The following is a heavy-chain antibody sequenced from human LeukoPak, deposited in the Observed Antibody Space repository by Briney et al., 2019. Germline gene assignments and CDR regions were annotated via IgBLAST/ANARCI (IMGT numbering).Heavy chain of an antibody. J-gene: IGHJ4*02. D-gene: IGHD6-13*01. CDR2: ISGSGSNT. Sequence: GASLRLSCAASGFTFNNIAMSWVRQDPGKGLEWVSGISGSGSNTNYAESVKGRFTISRDNSKNTLYLQMNSLRAEDTAVYYCAKGLRGSSYDYWGQGTLVTVSS. CDR1: GFTFNNIA. V-gene: IGHV3-23*01. CDR3: AKGLRGSSYDY.